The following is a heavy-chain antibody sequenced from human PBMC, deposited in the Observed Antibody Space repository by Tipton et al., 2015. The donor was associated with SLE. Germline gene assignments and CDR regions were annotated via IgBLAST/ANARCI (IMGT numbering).Heavy chain of an antibody. CDR2: IYTSGST. CDR3: ARDASSGWYSDWFDP. J-gene: IGHJ5*02. Sequence: TLSLTCTVSGGSISSGSYYWSWIRQPAGKGLEWIGYIYTSGSTNYNPSLKSRVTISVDTAKNQFSLKLSSVTAADTAVYYCARDASSGWYSDWFDPWGQGTLVTVSS. V-gene: IGHV4-61*09. D-gene: IGHD6-19*01. CDR1: GGSISSGSYY.